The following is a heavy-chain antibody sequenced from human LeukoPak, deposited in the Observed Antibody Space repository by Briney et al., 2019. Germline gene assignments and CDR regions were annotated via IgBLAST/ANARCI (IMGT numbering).Heavy chain of an antibody. CDR3: ARALAYYYDSSGYYLPDY. CDR1: AFTFSNYG. J-gene: IGHJ4*02. V-gene: IGHV3-33*08. D-gene: IGHD3-22*01. Sequence: GGSLRLSCAASAFTFSNYGMYWVRQAPGRGPEWVAVIWNDGSETFYADSVRGRFTISRDNSKNTLYLQMNSLRAEDTAVYYCARALAYYYDSSGYYLPDYWGQGTLVTVSS. CDR2: IWNDGSET.